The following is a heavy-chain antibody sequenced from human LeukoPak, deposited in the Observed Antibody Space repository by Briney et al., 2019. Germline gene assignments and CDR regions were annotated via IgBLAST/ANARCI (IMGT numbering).Heavy chain of an antibody. V-gene: IGHV3-23*01. Sequence: PGGSLRLSCAASGFTFSSYAMSWIRQAPGKGLEWVSAISGSGGSTYYADSVKGRFTISRDTSKNTLYLQMNSLRAEDTAVYYCAARSGGDYYDSSGYYFNYWGQGTLVTVSS. CDR1: GFTFSSYA. CDR2: ISGSGGST. J-gene: IGHJ4*02. D-gene: IGHD3-22*01. CDR3: AARSGGDYYDSSGYYFNY.